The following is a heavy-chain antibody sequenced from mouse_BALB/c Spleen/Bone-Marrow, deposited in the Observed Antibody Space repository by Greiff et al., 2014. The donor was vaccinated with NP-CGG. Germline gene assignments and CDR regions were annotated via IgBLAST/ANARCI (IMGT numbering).Heavy chain of an antibody. Sequence: VKLMESGPGLVAPSQLLSITCTVSGFSSASYGVHWVRQPPGTVLEWLGVLWAGGSRNYNSALMSRLGISKDNFKSQVFLKMNRLQTDDTARYYCARGSYYEGAMDYWGQGTSVTVSS. V-gene: IGHV2-9*02. CDR3: ARGSYYEGAMDY. D-gene: IGHD1-1*01. CDR2: LWAGGSR. J-gene: IGHJ4*01. CDR1: GFSSASYG.